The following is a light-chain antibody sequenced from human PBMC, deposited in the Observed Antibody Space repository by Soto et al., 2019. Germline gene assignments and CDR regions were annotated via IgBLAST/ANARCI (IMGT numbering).Light chain of an antibody. CDR1: QSVSSNY. CDR3: QQYGSSRWT. V-gene: IGKV3-20*01. J-gene: IGKJ1*01. Sequence: EIVWTQSPGTLSLSPGERATLSRRASQSVSSNYLAWYQQKPGQAPRLLIYGASSRATGIPDRFSGSGSGTDFTLTISRLEPEDFAVYYCQQYGSSRWTFGQGTKVDIK. CDR2: GAS.